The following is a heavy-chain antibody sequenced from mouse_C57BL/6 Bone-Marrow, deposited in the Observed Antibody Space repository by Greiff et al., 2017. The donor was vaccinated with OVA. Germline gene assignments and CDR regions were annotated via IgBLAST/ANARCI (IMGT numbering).Heavy chain of an antibody. V-gene: IGHV15-2*01. D-gene: IGHD1-1*01. CDR3: ARSGGYYGSSYFDY. CDR2: ILPSIGRT. J-gene: IGHJ2*01. Sequence: QVQLKESGSELRSPGSSVKLSCKDFDSEVFPIAYMSWVRQKPGHGFEWIGGILPSIGRTIYGEKFEDKATLDADTLSNTAYLELNSLTSEDSAIYYCARSGGYYGSSYFDYWGQGTTLTVSS. CDR1: DSEVFPIAY.